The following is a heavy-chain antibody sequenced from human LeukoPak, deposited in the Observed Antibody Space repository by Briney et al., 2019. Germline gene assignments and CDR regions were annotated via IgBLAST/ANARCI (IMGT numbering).Heavy chain of an antibody. CDR2: IRTNKENP. CDR3: AREIRGEAVRGN. CDR1: VYTCTSYA. D-gene: IGHD6-19*01. V-gene: IGHV7-4-1*02. Sequence: ASVKLSCKASVYTCTSYAMYWVRQSPGQALEWREWIRTNKENPIYSQALKERFVFYLDTSVSTAYLQISSLKAEDTAVYYCAREIRGEAVRGNWGQGTLVTVSS. J-gene: IGHJ4*02.